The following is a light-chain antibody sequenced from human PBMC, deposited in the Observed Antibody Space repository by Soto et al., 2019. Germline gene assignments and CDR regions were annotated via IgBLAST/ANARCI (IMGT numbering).Light chain of an antibody. Sequence: QSALTQPRSVSGSPGQSVTISCTGTSSDIGTYNHVAWYQQHPGKAPKLMIFAVSKRPSGVPDRFSGSKSGNTASLTISGLQAEDEADYYCSSYAGNYIYVFATGTKVTAL. V-gene: IGLV2-11*01. CDR3: SSYAGNYIYV. CDR1: SSDIGTYNH. J-gene: IGLJ1*01. CDR2: AVS.